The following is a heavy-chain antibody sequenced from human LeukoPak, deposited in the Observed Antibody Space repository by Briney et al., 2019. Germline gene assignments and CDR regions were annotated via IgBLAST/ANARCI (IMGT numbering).Heavy chain of an antibody. D-gene: IGHD6-19*01. CDR2: IYHSGST. CDR1: GGSISSSSYY. Sequence: SETLSLTCTVSGGSISSSSYYWGWIRQPPGKGLEWIGSIYHSGSTYYNPSLKSRVTISVDTSKNQFSLKLSSVTAADTAVYYCVRGGSGWSYYFDYWGQGALVTVSS. J-gene: IGHJ4*02. V-gene: IGHV4-39*07. CDR3: VRGGSGWSYYFDY.